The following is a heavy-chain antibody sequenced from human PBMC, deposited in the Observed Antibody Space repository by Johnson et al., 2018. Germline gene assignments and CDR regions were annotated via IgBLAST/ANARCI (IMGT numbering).Heavy chain of an antibody. D-gene: IGHD2-15*01. J-gene: IGHJ3*02. CDR2: ITSDESGP. CDR1: GFTSSSYW. V-gene: IGHV3-74*01. CDR3: ARDLRYCSGGSCYSVGAFDI. Sequence: VQLVEAGGGLVQPGGSLRLSCEASGFTSSSYWMHWVRQAPGKGLVWVSRITSDESGPSYADSGKGRFTISRDHAKNTLSLKMNSLSAEDTAVYYCARDLRYCSGGSCYSVGAFDIWGQGTMVTVSS.